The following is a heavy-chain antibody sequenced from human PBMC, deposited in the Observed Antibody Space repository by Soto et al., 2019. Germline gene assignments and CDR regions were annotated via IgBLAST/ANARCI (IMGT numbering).Heavy chain of an antibody. CDR3: ARASIAAAGIPPRSPFDY. J-gene: IGHJ4*02. D-gene: IGHD6-13*01. CDR2: IIPIFGTA. Sequence: SVKVSCKASGGTFSSYAISWVRQAPGQGLEWMGGIIPIFGTANYAQKFQGRVTITADESTSTAYMELSSLRSEDTAVYYCARASIAAAGIPPRSPFDYWGQGTLVTVSS. V-gene: IGHV1-69*13. CDR1: GGTFSSYA.